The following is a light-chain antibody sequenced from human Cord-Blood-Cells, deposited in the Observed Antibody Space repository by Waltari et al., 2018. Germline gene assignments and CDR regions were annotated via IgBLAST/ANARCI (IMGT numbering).Light chain of an antibody. J-gene: IGLJ3*02. CDR3: CSYAGSWV. CDR1: SSDVGGYNL. V-gene: IGLV2-23*01. Sequence: QSALTQPASVSGSPGQSIPIPCTGTSSDVGGYNLVSWYQQHPGKAPKLMIYEGSKRPSGVSNRFSGSKSGNTASLTISGLQAEDEADYYCCSYAGSWVFGGGTKLTVL. CDR2: EGS.